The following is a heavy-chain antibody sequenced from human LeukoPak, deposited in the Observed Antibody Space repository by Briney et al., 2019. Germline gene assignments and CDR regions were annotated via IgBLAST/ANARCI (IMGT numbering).Heavy chain of an antibody. CDR2: IYYSGST. CDR1: GGSISNYY. V-gene: IGHV4-59*12. CDR3: ARGVFGKYCSGGSCYSAHTHPLRPRYYYFDY. Sequence: SETLSLTCTVSGGSISNYYWSWIRQPPGKGLEWIAYIYYSGSTNYNPSLKSRVTISVDTSKNQFSLKLSSVTAADTAVYYCARGVFGKYCSGGSCYSAHTHPLRPRYYYFDYWGQGTLVTVSS. J-gene: IGHJ4*02. D-gene: IGHD2-15*01.